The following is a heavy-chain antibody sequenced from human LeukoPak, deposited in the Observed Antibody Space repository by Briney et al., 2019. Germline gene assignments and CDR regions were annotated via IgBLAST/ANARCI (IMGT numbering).Heavy chain of an antibody. Sequence: PGGSLRLSCAASGFTFSSYGMHWVRQAPGQGLEWVSFIRYDGSNKYYADSVKGRFTISRDNSKNTMYLQMRSLRAEDTAVYYCAKEPYTSDTYVYAMDVWGQGTTVTVSS. J-gene: IGHJ6*02. V-gene: IGHV3-30*02. CDR1: GFTFSSYG. D-gene: IGHD6-19*01. CDR2: IRYDGSNK. CDR3: AKEPYTSDTYVYAMDV.